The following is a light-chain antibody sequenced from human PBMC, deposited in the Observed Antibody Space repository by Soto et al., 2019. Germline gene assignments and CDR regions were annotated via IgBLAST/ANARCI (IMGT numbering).Light chain of an antibody. CDR1: QGISSY. Sequence: AIRMTQSPSSFSASTVYRVTITCRASQGISSYLAWYQQKPGKAPKLLIYAASTLQSGVPSRFRGSGSGKEFTLTISSLEPEDFGVYFCHQSAPSRMLGQGTKV. V-gene: IGKV1-8*01. CDR2: AAS. J-gene: IGKJ1*01. CDR3: HQSAPSRM.